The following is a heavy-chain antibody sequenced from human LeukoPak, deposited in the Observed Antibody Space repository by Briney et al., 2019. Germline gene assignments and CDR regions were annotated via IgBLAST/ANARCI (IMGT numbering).Heavy chain of an antibody. CDR1: GYTFTSYG. Sequence: ASVKVSCKASGYTFTSYGISWVRQAPGQGLDWMGWISAYNGNTNYAQKLQGRVTMTTDTSTSTAYMELRSLRSDDTAVYYCARGTNEAGYSSSWYKGNWFDPWGQGTLVTVSS. V-gene: IGHV1-18*01. J-gene: IGHJ5*02. CDR2: ISAYNGNT. CDR3: ARGTNEAGYSSSWYKGNWFDP. D-gene: IGHD6-13*01.